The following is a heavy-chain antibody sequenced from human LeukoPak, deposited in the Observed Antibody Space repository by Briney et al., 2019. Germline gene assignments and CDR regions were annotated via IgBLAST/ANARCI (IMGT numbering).Heavy chain of an antibody. J-gene: IGHJ4*02. V-gene: IGHV1-2*02. CDR3: ARDQTYYYDSSGYYYATPFFGY. Sequence: ASVKVSCKASGYTFTGYYMHWVRQAPGQGLEWMGWINPNSGGTNYAQKFQGRVTMTRDTSISTAYMELSRLRSDDTAVYYCARDQTYYYDSSGYYYATPFFGYWGQGTLVTVSS. D-gene: IGHD3-22*01. CDR1: GYTFTGYY. CDR2: INPNSGGT.